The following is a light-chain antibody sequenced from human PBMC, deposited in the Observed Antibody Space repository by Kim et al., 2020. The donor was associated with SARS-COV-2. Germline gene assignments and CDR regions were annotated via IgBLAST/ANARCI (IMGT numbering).Light chain of an antibody. V-gene: IGKV1-NL1*01. CDR2: GAS. CDR1: RDIKNS. Sequence: ASIVDKVTITCRSRRDIKNSLAWYQQRPGKAPKFLLYGASRLASGVPSRFSGSGSGTAYTLTITGLQAEDLGTYYCQQYYASPFTFGGGTKVDIK. CDR3: QQYYASPFT. J-gene: IGKJ4*01.